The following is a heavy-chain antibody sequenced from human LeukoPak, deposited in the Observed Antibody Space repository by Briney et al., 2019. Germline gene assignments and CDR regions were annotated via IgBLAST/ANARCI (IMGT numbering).Heavy chain of an antibody. J-gene: IGHJ3*02. CDR3: ARGNIVVVPAAIKNAFDI. D-gene: IGHD2-2*01. V-gene: IGHV3-30-3*01. CDR1: GFTFSSYA. Sequence: GRSLRLSCAASGFTFSSYAMHWVRQAPGRGLEWVAVISYDGSNKYHADSVKGRFTISRDNSKNTLYLQMNSLRAEDTAVYYCARGNIVVVPAAIKNAFDIWGQGTMVTVSS. CDR2: ISYDGSNK.